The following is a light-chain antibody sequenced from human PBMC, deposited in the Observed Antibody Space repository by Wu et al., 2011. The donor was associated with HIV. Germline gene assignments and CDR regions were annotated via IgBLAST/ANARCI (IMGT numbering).Light chain of an antibody. V-gene: IGKV3-20*01. Sequence: DILLTQSPGTLSLSPGERATLSCRASQSVSSSYLAWYQQKPGQAPRLLIYVASSRATGIPDRFSGSGSGTDFTLTISRLEPEDFAVYYCQQYGSSPHTFGQGTKVEIK. CDR3: QQYGSSPHT. J-gene: IGKJ1*01. CDR2: VAS. CDR1: QSVSSSY.